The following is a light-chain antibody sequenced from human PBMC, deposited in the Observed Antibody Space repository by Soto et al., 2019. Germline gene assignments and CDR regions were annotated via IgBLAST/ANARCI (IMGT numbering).Light chain of an antibody. CDR2: EVS. V-gene: IGLV2-14*01. CDR1: SSDVGGYNY. J-gene: IGLJ2*01. CDR3: NSRTSSGSSV. Sequence: QSALTQPASVSGSPGQSITISCTGASSDVGGYNYVSWYQQHPGRAPKLMLYEVSKRPSGVSNRFSGYKSSNTASLTISGLQADDEAEYYCNSRTSSGSSVFGGGTKLTVL.